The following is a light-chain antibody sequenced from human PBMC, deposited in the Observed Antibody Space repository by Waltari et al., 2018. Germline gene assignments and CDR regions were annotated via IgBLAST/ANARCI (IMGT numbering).Light chain of an antibody. V-gene: IGKV3-20*01. CDR2: DAS. J-gene: IGKJ1*01. CDR3: QKYGTLPAT. CDR1: PGVSKY. Sequence: EIVLTQSPGTLSLSPGERATPSCRASPGVSKYLAWYQQKPGQAPRLLIYDASIRATGIPDRFSGSGWGTDFSLTISSLEPEDFAVYYCQKYGTLPATFGQGTKVQ.